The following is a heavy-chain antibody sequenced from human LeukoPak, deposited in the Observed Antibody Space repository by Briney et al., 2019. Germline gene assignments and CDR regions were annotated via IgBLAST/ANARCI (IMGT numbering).Heavy chain of an antibody. CDR2: ITGSGGST. V-gene: IGHV3-23*01. CDR3: AKVHSITMIVVVITDLYFDY. CDR1: GFTFDNFA. Sequence: GGSLRLSCAPSGFTFDNFAMTWVRQAPGKGLEWVSEITGSGGSTYYADSVKGRFTISRDNSKNTLYLQMNSLRAEDTAVYYCAKVHSITMIVVVITDLYFDYWGQGTLVTVSS. J-gene: IGHJ4*02. D-gene: IGHD3-22*01.